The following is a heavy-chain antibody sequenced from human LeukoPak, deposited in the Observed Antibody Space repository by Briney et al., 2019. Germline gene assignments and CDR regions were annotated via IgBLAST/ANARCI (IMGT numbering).Heavy chain of an antibody. V-gene: IGHV5-51*01. J-gene: IGHJ4*02. CDR3: ATGGETGTVDQ. CDR2: IYPADSDT. Sequence: GESLQISCQSSGYSFSSHWIAWVRQMSGKGLEWMGIIYPADSDTRYSPSFQGQVTMSADKSISTAYLQWSSLKASDTAMYYCATGGETGTVDQWGQGTLVTVSS. D-gene: IGHD1-1*01. CDR1: GYSFSSHW.